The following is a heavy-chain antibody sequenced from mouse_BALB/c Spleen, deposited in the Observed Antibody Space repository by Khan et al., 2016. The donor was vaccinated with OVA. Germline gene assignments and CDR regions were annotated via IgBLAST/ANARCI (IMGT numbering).Heavy chain of an antibody. CDR3: ARLGYYGWFAY. CDR1: GFDFSRYW. J-gene: IGHJ3*01. V-gene: IGHV4-2*02. CDR2: INPGSSTI. Sequence: EVKLLESGGGLVQPGGSLILSCAASGFDFSRYWMSWARQAPGKGQEWIGEINPGSSTINYTPSLKDKFIISRDNARNTLYLQMSKVGSEDTALYYCARLGYYGWFAYWGQGTLVTVSA. D-gene: IGHD1-1*01.